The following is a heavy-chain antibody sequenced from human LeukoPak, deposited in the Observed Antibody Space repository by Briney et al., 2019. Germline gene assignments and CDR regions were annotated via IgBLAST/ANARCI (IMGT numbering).Heavy chain of an antibody. V-gene: IGHV4-30-2*01. CDR3: ARESHSSGWDHDAFDI. CDR1: GGSINSGDCY. CDR2: IYHSGST. D-gene: IGHD6-19*01. J-gene: IGHJ3*02. Sequence: SETLSLTCTVSGGSINSGDCYWSWIRQPPGKGLEWIGYIYHSGSTSYNPSLDSRVTISVDTSKNQFSLKLSSVTAADTAVYYCARESHSSGWDHDAFDIWGQGTMVTVSS.